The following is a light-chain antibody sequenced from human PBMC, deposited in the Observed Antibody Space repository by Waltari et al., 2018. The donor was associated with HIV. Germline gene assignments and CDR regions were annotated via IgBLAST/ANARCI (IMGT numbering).Light chain of an antibody. CDR3: CSYAGSSTLV. V-gene: IGLV2-23*02. CDR1: SSHVVSYYL. Sequence: QSALTQPASVSGSPGQSNTIPCTATSSHVVSYYLVSWYQQHPGKAPKLMIYEVTKRPSGVSNRFSGSKSGNTASLTISGLQAEDEADYFCCSYAGSSTLVFGGGTKLTVL. J-gene: IGLJ2*01. CDR2: EVT.